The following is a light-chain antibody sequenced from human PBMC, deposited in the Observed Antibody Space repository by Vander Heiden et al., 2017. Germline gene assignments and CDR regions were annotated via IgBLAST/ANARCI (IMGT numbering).Light chain of an antibody. CDR1: IETTS. J-gene: IGLJ2*01. V-gene: IGLV3-21*02. CDR2: DDG. Sequence: IETTSVHWYQQKPGQAPGLVVYDDGDRPSGLPERFSGSNSGNTATLPISRVEAGDEADYYWQVWDTSSDQGVFGGGTKLPV. CDR3: QVWDTSSDQGV.